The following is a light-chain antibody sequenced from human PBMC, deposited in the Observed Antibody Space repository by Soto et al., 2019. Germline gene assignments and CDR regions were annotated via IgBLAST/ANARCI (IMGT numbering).Light chain of an antibody. Sequence: QSVLTQPASVSGSPGQSITISCTGTSSDIGGYNYVSWYQQHPGKAPKLMVYDVSSRPSGVSNRFSGSKSGNTASLTISGLQAEDEGDYYCSSYTISSALYVFGTGTKLTVL. CDR2: DVS. J-gene: IGLJ1*01. V-gene: IGLV2-14*03. CDR1: SSDIGGYNY. CDR3: SSYTISSALYV.